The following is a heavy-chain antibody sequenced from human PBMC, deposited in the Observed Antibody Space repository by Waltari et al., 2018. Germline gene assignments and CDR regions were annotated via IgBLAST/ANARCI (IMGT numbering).Heavy chain of an antibody. CDR2: INSDGSST. Sequence: EVQLVESGGGLVQPGGSLRLSCAASGFTFSSYWMHWVRQAPGNGLVWVSRINSDGSSTSYADSVKGRFTISRDNAKNTLYLQMNSLRAEDTAVYYCARVLGTGDDAFDIWGQGTMVTVSS. V-gene: IGHV3-74*01. CDR1: GFTFSSYW. D-gene: IGHD7-27*01. J-gene: IGHJ3*02. CDR3: ARVLGTGDDAFDI.